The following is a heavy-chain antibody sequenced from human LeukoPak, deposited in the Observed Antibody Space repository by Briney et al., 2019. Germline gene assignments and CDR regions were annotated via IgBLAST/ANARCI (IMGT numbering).Heavy chain of an antibody. CDR2: IYYSGST. CDR1: GGSISSGDYY. Sequence: SETLSLTCTVSGGSISSGDYYWSWIRQHPGKGLEWIGYIYYSGSTYYNPSLKSRVTISVDTSKNQFSLKLSSVTAADTAVYYCASSRQETYCSGGVCPLPCDYWGQGTLVTVSS. D-gene: IGHD2-8*02. CDR3: ASSRQETYCSGGVCPLPCDY. J-gene: IGHJ4*02. V-gene: IGHV4-31*03.